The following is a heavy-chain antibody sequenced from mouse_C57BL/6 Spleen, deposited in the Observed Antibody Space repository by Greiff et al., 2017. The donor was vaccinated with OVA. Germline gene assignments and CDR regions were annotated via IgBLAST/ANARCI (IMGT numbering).Heavy chain of an antibody. J-gene: IGHJ1*03. D-gene: IGHD1-1*01. CDR1: GFTFSSYA. CDR3: TRGAVVARGYFDV. V-gene: IGHV5-9-1*02. Sequence: EVHLVASGEGLVKPGGSLKLSCAASGFTFSSYAMSWVRQTPEKRLEWVAYISSGGDYIYYADTVKGRFTISRDNARNTLYLQMSSLKSEDTAMYYCTRGAVVARGYFDVWGTGTTVTVSS. CDR2: ISSGGDYI.